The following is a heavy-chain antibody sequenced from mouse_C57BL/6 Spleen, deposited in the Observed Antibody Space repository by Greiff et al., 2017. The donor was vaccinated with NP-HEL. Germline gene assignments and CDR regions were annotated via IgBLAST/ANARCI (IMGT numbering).Heavy chain of an antibody. J-gene: IGHJ2*01. V-gene: IGHV1-81*01. CDR1: GYTFTSYG. D-gene: IGHD6-1*01. CDR3: ARGGNGPYYFDY. CDR2: IYPRSGNT. Sequence: QVQLQQSGAELARPGASVKLSCKASGYTFTSYGISWVKQRTGQGLEWIGEIYPRSGNTYYNEKFKGKATLTADKSSSTAYMELRSLTSEDSAVYFCARGGNGPYYFDYWGQGTTLTVSS.